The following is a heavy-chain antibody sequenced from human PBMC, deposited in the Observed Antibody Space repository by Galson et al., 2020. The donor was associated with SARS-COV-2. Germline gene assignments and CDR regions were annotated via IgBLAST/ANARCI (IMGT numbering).Heavy chain of an antibody. CDR1: GYTFTSYG. D-gene: IGHD3-22*01. CDR2: ISAYNGNT. Sequence: ASVKVSCKASGYTFTSYGISWVRQAPGHGLEWMGWISAYNGNTNYAQKLQGRVTMTTDTSTSTAYMELRSLRSDDTAVYYCAREDYYDSSGYYYGYFDYWGQGTLVTVSS. CDR3: AREDYYDSSGYYYGYFDY. J-gene: IGHJ4*02. V-gene: IGHV1-18*01.